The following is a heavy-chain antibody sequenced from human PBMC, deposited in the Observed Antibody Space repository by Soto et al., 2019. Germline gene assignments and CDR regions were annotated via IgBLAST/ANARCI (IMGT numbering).Heavy chain of an antibody. Sequence: PGGSLRLSCAASGFTVTTNYMSWVRQAPGKGLECVSIIYSDRTTYYADSVKGRFTISRDNSKNTVYLQMNSLTAEDTAIYYCARPLNRNDGLDYWGQGTLVTVSS. J-gene: IGHJ4*02. CDR2: IYSDRTT. CDR1: GFTVTTNY. V-gene: IGHV3-53*01. CDR3: ARPLNRNDGLDY.